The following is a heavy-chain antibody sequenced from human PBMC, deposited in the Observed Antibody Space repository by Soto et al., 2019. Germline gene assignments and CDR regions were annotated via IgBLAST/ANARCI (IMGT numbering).Heavy chain of an antibody. CDR3: ARGGRYGDPFDY. J-gene: IGHJ4*02. Sequence: ASVKVSFKASGYTFTRYAMHWVRQAPGQRLEWMGWINAGNGNTKYSQKFQGRVTITRDTSASTAYMELSSLRSEDTAVYYCARGGRYGDPFDYWGQGTLVTVSS. D-gene: IGHD4-17*01. V-gene: IGHV1-3*01. CDR2: INAGNGNT. CDR1: GYTFTRYA.